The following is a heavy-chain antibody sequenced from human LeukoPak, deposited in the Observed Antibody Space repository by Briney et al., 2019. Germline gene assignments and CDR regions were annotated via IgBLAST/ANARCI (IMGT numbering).Heavy chain of an antibody. D-gene: IGHD3-3*01. CDR3: ARGPYYDFWSGYGGYYYYGMDV. CDR2: IYHSGST. Sequence: SQTLSLTCAVSGGSISSGGYSWSWIRQPPGKGLEWIGYIYHSGSTYYNPSLKSRVTISVDRSKNQFSLKLSSVTAADTAVYYCARGPYYDFWSGYGGYYYYGMDVWGQGTTVTVSS. CDR1: GGSISSGGYS. J-gene: IGHJ6*02. V-gene: IGHV4-30-2*01.